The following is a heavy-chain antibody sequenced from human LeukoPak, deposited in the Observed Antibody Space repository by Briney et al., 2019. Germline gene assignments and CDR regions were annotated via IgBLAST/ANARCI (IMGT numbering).Heavy chain of an antibody. D-gene: IGHD3-22*01. CDR3: AKGFAAHYYDSSGYFDY. CDR1: GFTFSSYG. CDR2: ISYDGSNK. Sequence: PGGSLRLSCAASGFTFSSYGMHWVRQAPGKGLEWVAGISYDGSNKYYADSVKGRFTISRDNSENTLYLQMNSLRAEDTAVYYCAKGFAAHYYDSSGYFDYWGQGTLVTVSS. J-gene: IGHJ4*02. V-gene: IGHV3-30*18.